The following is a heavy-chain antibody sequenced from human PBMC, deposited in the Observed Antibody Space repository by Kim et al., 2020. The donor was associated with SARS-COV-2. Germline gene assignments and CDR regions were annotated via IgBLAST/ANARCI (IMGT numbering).Heavy chain of an antibody. V-gene: IGHV4-61*02. CDR3: ARDQVAVKSYYYYGMDV. CDR1: GGSISSGSYY. Sequence: TLSLTCTVSGGSISSGSYYWSWIRQPAGKGLEWIGRIYTSGSTNYNPSLKSRVTISVDTSKNQFSLKLSSVTAADTAVYYCARDQVAVKSYYYYGMDVWGQGTTVTVSS. CDR2: IYTSGST. J-gene: IGHJ6*02. D-gene: IGHD6-19*01.